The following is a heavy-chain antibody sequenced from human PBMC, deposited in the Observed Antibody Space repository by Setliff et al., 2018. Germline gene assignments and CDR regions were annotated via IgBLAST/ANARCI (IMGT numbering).Heavy chain of an antibody. D-gene: IGHD1-1*01. Sequence: SETLSLTCTVSGGSISSYYWSWIRQPPGKGLEWIGHIYYSGSTYSNASLASRLTISVDTAKNQFSLKLTSVTAADTAVYYCARTGTYRYFDYWGQGTRVTVSS. CDR1: GGSISSYY. J-gene: IGHJ4*02. V-gene: IGHV4-59*08. CDR2: IYYSGST. CDR3: ARTGTYRYFDY.